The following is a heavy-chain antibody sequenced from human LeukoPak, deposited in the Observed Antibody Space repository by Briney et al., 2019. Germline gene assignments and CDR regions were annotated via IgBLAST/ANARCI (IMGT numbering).Heavy chain of an antibody. V-gene: IGHV3-48*04. CDR2: ISSSSSTI. J-gene: IGHJ4*02. D-gene: IGHD6-13*01. Sequence: GGSLRLSCAASGFTFSSYSMNWVRQAPGKGLEWVSYISSSSSTIYYADSVKGRFTISRDNAKNSLYLQMNSLRAEDTAVYYCARDRTFIAAAGKNYFDYWGQGTLVTVSS. CDR3: ARDRTFIAAAGKNYFDY. CDR1: GFTFSSYS.